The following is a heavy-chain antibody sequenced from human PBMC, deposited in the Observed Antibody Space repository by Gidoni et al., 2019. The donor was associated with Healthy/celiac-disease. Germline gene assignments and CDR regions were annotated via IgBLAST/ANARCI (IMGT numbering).Heavy chain of an antibody. CDR1: GLPFSSYG. Sequence: QVQLVESGGGVVQPGRSLRLSCAASGLPFSSYGMHWVRQAPGKGLEWVAVISYDGSNKYYADSVKGRFTISRDNSKNTLYLQMNSLRAEDTAVYYCAKGLKYQLLGGTYGMDVWGQGTTVTVSS. V-gene: IGHV3-30*18. D-gene: IGHD2-2*01. J-gene: IGHJ6*02. CDR3: AKGLKYQLLGGTYGMDV. CDR2: ISYDGSNK.